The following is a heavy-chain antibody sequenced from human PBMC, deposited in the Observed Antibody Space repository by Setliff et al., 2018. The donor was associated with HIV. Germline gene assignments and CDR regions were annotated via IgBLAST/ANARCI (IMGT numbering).Heavy chain of an antibody. CDR1: GYTFTGYY. J-gene: IGHJ3*02. Sequence: GASVKVSCKASGYTFTGYYMHWVRQAPGQGPEWLGRINPKSGGTRYAQKFQGRVSMTRDTAISTAYMELSRLRSDDTAVYYCARPPFITIFGVLNGDDGFDIWGQGTMVTVSS. D-gene: IGHD3-3*01. V-gene: IGHV1-2*06. CDR2: INPKSGGT. CDR3: ARPPFITIFGVLNGDDGFDI.